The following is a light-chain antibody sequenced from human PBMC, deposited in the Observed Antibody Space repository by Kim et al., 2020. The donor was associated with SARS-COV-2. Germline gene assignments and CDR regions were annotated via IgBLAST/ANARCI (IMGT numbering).Light chain of an antibody. CDR3: KAWVSGPLG. V-gene: IGLV3-1*01. Sequence: VTPGQTATITGSGDHLGHKYVGWYQQRPAQSPRLVFYQETRRPSGIPGRFSGSNSEKTATLTIAGPQVTDEADIYCKAWVSGPLGFGGGTKLTVL. CDR1: HLGHKY. CDR2: QET. J-gene: IGLJ3*02.